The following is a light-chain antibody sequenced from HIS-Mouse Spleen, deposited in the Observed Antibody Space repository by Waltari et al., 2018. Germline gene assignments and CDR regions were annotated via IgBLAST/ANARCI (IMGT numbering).Light chain of an antibody. J-gene: IGLJ1*01. CDR1: SSDGGGYNY. V-gene: IGLV2-8*01. CDR3: SSYAGSNNSLYV. CDR2: EVS. Sequence: QSALTQPPSASGSPGQSVTISCPGTSSDGGGYNYVPWYQQHTGKAPKLMIYEVSKRPSGVPDRFSGSKSGNTASLTVSGLQAEDEADYYCSSYAGSNNSLYVFGTGTKVTVL.